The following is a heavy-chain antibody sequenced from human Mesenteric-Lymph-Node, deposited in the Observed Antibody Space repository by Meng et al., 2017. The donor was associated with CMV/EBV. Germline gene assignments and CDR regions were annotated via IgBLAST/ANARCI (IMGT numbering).Heavy chain of an antibody. Sequence: GESLKISCAASGFTFSSYSMNWVRQAPGKGLEWVSSISSSSSYIYYADSVKGRFTISRDNAKNSLYLQMNSLRAEDTAVYYCAKDDYNSSPRRFDSWGQGILVTVSS. D-gene: IGHD4/OR15-4a*01. CDR1: GFTFSSYS. CDR3: AKDDYNSSPRRFDS. CDR2: ISSSSSYI. V-gene: IGHV3-21*04. J-gene: IGHJ5*01.